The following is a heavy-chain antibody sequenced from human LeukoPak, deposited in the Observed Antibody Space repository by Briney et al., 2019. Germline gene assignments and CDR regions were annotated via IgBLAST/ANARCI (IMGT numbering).Heavy chain of an antibody. V-gene: IGHV3-66*01. CDR2: IYSGSNT. CDR3: ARESSGSYFFY. Sequence: PGGSLRLSCAASGFIVTNNYMSWVRQAPGKGLEWVSVIYSGSNTYYADSVKGRFTISRDNSKNALYLQMNSLRVEDTAVYYCARESSGSYFFYWGQGTLVTVSS. D-gene: IGHD1-26*01. J-gene: IGHJ4*02. CDR1: GFIVTNNY.